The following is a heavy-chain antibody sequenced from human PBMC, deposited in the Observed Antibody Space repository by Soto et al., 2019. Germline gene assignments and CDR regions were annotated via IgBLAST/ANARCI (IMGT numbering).Heavy chain of an antibody. Sequence: PGGSLRLSCVASGFTFSSYAMTWVRQAPGKGLEWVSAVSGSGGNTYYPDSVKGRFTISRDSSKNTLDLQMNSLRAEDTAIYYCARIHTTGVVATARIDYWGQGTLVTVSS. CDR2: VSGSGGNT. D-gene: IGHD2-2*01. CDR3: ARIHTTGVVATARIDY. CDR1: GFTFSSYA. V-gene: IGHV3-23*01. J-gene: IGHJ4*02.